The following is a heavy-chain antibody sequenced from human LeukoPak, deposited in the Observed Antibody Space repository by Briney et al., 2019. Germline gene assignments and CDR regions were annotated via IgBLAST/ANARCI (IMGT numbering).Heavy chain of an antibody. J-gene: IGHJ3*02. CDR1: GGSISSYY. CDR3: ARDPGTSWYAFDI. D-gene: IGHD2-2*01. CDR2: IYYSGST. V-gene: IGHV4-59*01. Sequence: SETLSLTCTVSGGSISSYYWCWIRQPPGKGLEWIGYIYYSGSTNYNPSLKSRVTISVDTSKNQFSLKLSSVTAADTAVYYCARDPGTSWYAFDIWGQGTMVTVSS.